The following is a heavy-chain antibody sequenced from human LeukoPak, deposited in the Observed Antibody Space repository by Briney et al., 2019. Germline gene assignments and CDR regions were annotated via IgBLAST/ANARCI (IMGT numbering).Heavy chain of an antibody. CDR3: ARDREDTYYYDSSGITTGFDP. V-gene: IGHV4-59*01. Sequence: PSETLSLTCTVSGGSISSYYWSWIRQPPGKGLEWIGYIYYSGSTNYNPSLKSRVTISVDTSKNQFSLKLSSVTAADTAVYYCARDREDTYYYDSSGITTGFDPWGQGTLVTVSS. D-gene: IGHD3-22*01. CDR2: IYYSGST. J-gene: IGHJ5*02. CDR1: GGSISSYY.